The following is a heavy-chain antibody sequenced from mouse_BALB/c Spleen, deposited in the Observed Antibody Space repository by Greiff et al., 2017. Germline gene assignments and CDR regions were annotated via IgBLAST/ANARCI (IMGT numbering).Heavy chain of an antibody. V-gene: IGHV14-1*02. D-gene: IGHD2-3*01. J-gene: IGHJ2*01. CDR3: ARGGTLYAMDY. CDR1: GFNIKDYY. Sequence: EVKLQESGAELVRPGALVKLSCKASGFNIKDYYMHWVKQRPEQGLEWIGWIDPENGNTIYDPKFQGKASITADTSSNTAYLQLSSLTSEDTAVYYCARGGTLYAMDYWGQGTTLTVSS. CDR2: IDPENGNT.